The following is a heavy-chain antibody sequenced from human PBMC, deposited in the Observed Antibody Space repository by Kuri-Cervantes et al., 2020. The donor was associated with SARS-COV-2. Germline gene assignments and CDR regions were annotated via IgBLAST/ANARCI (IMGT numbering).Heavy chain of an antibody. J-gene: IGHJ3*02. CDR2: INGSGVGT. CDR1: RFTFNDYV. V-gene: IGHV3-23*01. D-gene: IGHD3-22*01. Sequence: GESLKISCAASRFTFNDYVMSWVRQSPGKGLEWVSVINGSGVGTCYAESVQGRFTISRDNSKNTLYLQMHSLRVEDTAVYYCAKLGYYYDNNGYRDIDGFDIWGQGTMVTVSS. CDR3: AKLGYYYDNNGYRDIDGFDI.